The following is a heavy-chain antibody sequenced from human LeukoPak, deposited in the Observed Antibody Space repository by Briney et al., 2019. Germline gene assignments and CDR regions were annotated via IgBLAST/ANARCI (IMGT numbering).Heavy chain of an antibody. J-gene: IGHJ4*02. Sequence: PSETLSLTCAVYGGSFSGYYWSWIRQPPGKGLEWIGEINHSGSTNYNPSLKSRVTISVDTSKNQFSLKLSSVTAADTAVYYRARDHDVVVPAAIPGIFDYWGQGTLVTVSS. CDR2: INHSGST. CDR3: ARDHDVVVPAAIPGIFDY. D-gene: IGHD2-2*02. V-gene: IGHV4-34*01. CDR1: GGSFSGYY.